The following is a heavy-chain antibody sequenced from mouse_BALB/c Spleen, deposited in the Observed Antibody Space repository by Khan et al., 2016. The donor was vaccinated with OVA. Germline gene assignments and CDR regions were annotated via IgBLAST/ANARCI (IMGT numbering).Heavy chain of an antibody. J-gene: IGHJ3*01. V-gene: IGHV1-7*01. CDR2: IDPSTGYT. CDR3: ARRERYGIFAD. CDR1: GYTFTTYW. Sequence: QVQLKESGAELAKPGASVKMSCKASGYTFTTYWMHWVKQRPGQGLEWIGYIDPSTGYTEYNQKFKDKATLTTDKSSSTAYMQLSSLTSEDSAVYCSARRERYGIFADWGEGTLVTVSA. D-gene: IGHD2-1*01.